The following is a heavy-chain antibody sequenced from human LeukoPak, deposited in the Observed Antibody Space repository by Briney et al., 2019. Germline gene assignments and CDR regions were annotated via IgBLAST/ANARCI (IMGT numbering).Heavy chain of an antibody. CDR2: ISSGSSYI. Sequence: GGSLRLSCAASGFTFSSYTMNWVRQAPGKGLEWVSIISSGSSYIHYADSVKGRFTISRDNAKNSLYLQMNSLRAEDTAVYYCARDSENYDILTGYYNMQGYFRHWGQGTLVTVSS. V-gene: IGHV3-21*01. J-gene: IGHJ1*01. CDR1: GFTFSSYT. CDR3: ARDSENYDILTGYYNMQGYFRH. D-gene: IGHD3-9*01.